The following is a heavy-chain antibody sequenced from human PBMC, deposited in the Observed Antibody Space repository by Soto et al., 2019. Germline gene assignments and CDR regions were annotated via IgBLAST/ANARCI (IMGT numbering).Heavy chain of an antibody. J-gene: IGHJ6*02. V-gene: IGHV3-21*01. Sequence: GGSLRLSCAASGFSFSNYTMNWVRQAPGKGLDWLSSISRSSSNIFYADSVKGRFTVFRDNANNLLYLQINSLSAEDTAIYYCARDLKVAASNSYFYYGMDVWGQGTTVTVSS. CDR2: ISRSSSNI. CDR1: GFSFSNYT. CDR3: ARDLKVAASNSYFYYGMDV. D-gene: IGHD6-19*01.